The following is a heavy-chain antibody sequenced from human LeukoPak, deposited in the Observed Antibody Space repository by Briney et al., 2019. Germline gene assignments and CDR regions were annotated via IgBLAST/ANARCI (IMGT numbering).Heavy chain of an antibody. CDR3: ARVPLNYYDSSSYYYFDY. D-gene: IGHD3-22*01. Sequence: SVKVSCKASGGTFSSYAISWVRQAPGQGLEWMGGIIPIFGTANYAQKFQGRVTITTDESASTAYMELSSLRSEDTAVYYCARVPLNYYDSSSYYYFDYWGQGTLVTVSS. V-gene: IGHV1-69*05. CDR1: GGTFSSYA. J-gene: IGHJ4*02. CDR2: IIPIFGTA.